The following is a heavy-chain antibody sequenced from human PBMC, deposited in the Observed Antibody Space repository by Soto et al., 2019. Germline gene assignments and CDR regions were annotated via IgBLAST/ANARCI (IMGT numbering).Heavy chain of an antibody. Sequence: GGSLRLSCAASGFTFSSYAMSWVRQAPGKGLEWVSAISGSGGSTYYADSVKGRFTIYRDNSKNTLYLQMNSLRAEDTAVYYCAKDPVGGSYYYFDYWGQGTLVTVSS. CDR2: ISGSGGST. V-gene: IGHV3-23*01. CDR3: AKDPVGGSYYYFDY. CDR1: GFTFSSYA. D-gene: IGHD1-26*01. J-gene: IGHJ4*02.